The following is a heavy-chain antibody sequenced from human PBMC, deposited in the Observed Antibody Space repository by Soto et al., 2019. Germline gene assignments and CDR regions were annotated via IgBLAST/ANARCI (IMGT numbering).Heavy chain of an antibody. Sequence: ASVKVSCKVSGYTLTELSMHWVRQAPGKGLEWMGGFDPEDGETIYAQKFQGRVTMTEDTSTDTAHMELSSLRSEDTAVYYCATATRDIWFGELADYYYYGMDVWGQGTTVTVS. V-gene: IGHV1-24*01. CDR2: FDPEDGET. CDR3: ATATRDIWFGELADYYYYGMDV. CDR1: GYTLTELS. J-gene: IGHJ6*02. D-gene: IGHD3-10*01.